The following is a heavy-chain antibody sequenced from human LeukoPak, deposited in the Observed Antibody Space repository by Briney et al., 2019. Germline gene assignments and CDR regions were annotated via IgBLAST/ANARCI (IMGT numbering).Heavy chain of an antibody. J-gene: IGHJ4*02. CDR3: AREAGKCTDGTCYAFDY. V-gene: IGHV3-49*03. CDR1: GFTFGDYA. D-gene: IGHD2-15*01. Sequence: GGSLRLSCTASGFTFGDYAMSWFRQAPGKGLEWVGFIRSKAYGGTTEYAASVKGRFTISRDDSKSIAYLQMNSLRAEDTAVYYCAREAGKCTDGTCYAFDYWGQGTLVTVSS. CDR2: IRSKAYGGTT.